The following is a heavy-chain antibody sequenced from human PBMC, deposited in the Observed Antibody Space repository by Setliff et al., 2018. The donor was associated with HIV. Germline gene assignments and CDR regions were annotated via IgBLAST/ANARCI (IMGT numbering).Heavy chain of an antibody. V-gene: IGHV4-28*05. CDR3: ARGRLYGVVDY. CDR1: GHSISSNDW. J-gene: IGHJ4*02. D-gene: IGHD3-10*01. CDR2: IYYSGSI. Sequence: SETLSLTCVVSGHSISSNDWWGWIRQSPGKGLEWIGYIYYSGSIYYNPSLKSRVTMSVDTSKSQFSLKLSSVTAVDTAVYYCARGRLYGVVDYWGQGTLVTVSS.